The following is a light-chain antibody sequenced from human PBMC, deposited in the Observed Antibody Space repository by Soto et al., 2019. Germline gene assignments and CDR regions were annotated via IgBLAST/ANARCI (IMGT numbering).Light chain of an antibody. CDR3: LQNGASPLPVSSPLP. CDR2: GAS. CDR1: QPVTGNY. V-gene: IGKV3-20*01. J-gene: IGKJ4*01. Sequence: EKVLTQSPGTLSLSPGERATLSCSASQPVTGNYLAWYQQQPGQAPWLLVYGASSRATGIPDRFSGRGSGTDFTLIITGLEPEDSAVYYCLQNGASPLPVSSPLPFGGGTKVHIK.